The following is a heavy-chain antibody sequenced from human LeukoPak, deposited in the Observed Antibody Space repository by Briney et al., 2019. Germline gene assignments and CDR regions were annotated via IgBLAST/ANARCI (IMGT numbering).Heavy chain of an antibody. CDR2: IYYSGST. V-gene: IGHV4-59*01. CDR1: GASISSYY. CDR3: AALGIPLALTF. Sequence: KPSETLSLTCSVSGASISSYYWSWIRQPPGKGLEWIGYIYYSGSTNYNPSLKSRVTMSVDTSKNQFSLKLSSVTAADTAVYYCAALGIPLALTFWRQGTLVTVSS. J-gene: IGHJ1*01. D-gene: IGHD3-10*01.